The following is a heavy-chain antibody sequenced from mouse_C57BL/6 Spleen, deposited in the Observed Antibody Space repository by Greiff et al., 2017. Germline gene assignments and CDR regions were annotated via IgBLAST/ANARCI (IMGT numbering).Heavy chain of an antibody. V-gene: IGHV1-39*01. J-gene: IGHJ2*01. D-gene: IGHD2-14*01. CDR2: INPDYGTT. CDR3: ARRGVRREFAY. CDR1: GYSFSDYN. Sequence: QLQESGPELVKPGASVKISCKASGYSFSDYNMNWVKQSNGKSLEWIGQINPDYGTTSYTQKFKGKATLTVDHSYSTAYMQLNSLTSEDSAVYYCARRGVRREFAYWGQGTTLTVSS.